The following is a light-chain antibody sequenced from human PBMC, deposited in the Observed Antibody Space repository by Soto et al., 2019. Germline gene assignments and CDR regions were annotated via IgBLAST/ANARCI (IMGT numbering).Light chain of an antibody. CDR2: AAY. CDR1: QSSNNY. V-gene: IGKV1-39*01. J-gene: IGKJ2*01. CDR3: QQSDRIPNT. Sequence: DIQMTQSPSSLSASVGDRVTITCRASQSSNNYLNWYQQKPGKAPKLLIYAAYNLQSGVPSRFSGSGSGTDFTLTISNFQPEECATYDCQQSDRIPNTFGQGTKLEMK.